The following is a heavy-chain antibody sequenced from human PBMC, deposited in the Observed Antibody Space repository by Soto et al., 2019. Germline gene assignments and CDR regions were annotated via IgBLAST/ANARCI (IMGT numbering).Heavy chain of an antibody. V-gene: IGHV4-34*01. CDR1: GGSFSGYY. CDR2: INHSGST. Sequence: PSETLSLTCAVYGGSFSGYYWSWIRQPPGKGLEWIGEINHSGSTNYNPPLKSRVTISVDTSKNQFSLKLSSVTAADTAVYYCARGYNWNDEFDYWGQGPLVTVSS. D-gene: IGHD1-1*01. CDR3: ARGYNWNDEFDY. J-gene: IGHJ4*02.